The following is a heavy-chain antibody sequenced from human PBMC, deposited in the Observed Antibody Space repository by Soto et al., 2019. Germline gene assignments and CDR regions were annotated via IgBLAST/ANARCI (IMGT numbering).Heavy chain of an antibody. CDR1: GGSVSSFH. CDR2: VFYTGNT. J-gene: IGHJ4*02. Sequence: TLSLTCTVSGGSVSSFHWSWIRQSPGKGLEWIGYVFYTGNTKYNPALKRRVTISVDTSKKQFSLKLSSVSAADTGLYYCARSYSGTFYGYDIWGQGILVTVSS. D-gene: IGHD1-26*01. V-gene: IGHV4-59*02. CDR3: ARSYSGTFYGYDI.